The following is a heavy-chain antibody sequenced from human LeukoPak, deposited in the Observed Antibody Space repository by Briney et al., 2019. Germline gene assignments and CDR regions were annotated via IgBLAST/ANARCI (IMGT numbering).Heavy chain of an antibody. V-gene: IGHV4-61*02. CDR1: GGSISSGSYY. J-gene: IGHJ6*03. CDR3: ARLGIAAAGTNYFYVDV. Sequence: PSETLSLTCTVSGGSISSGSYYWSWIRQPAGKGLEWIGRIYTSGSTNYNPSLKSRVTISVDTSKNQFSLKLSSVTAADTAVYYCARLGIAAAGTNYFYVDVWGKGTTVTVSS. D-gene: IGHD6-13*01. CDR2: IYTSGST.